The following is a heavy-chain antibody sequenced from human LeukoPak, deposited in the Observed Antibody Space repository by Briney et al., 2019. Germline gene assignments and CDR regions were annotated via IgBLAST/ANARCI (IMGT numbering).Heavy chain of an antibody. V-gene: IGHV3-11*01. CDR2: IDGSGSTM. J-gene: IGHJ5*02. CDR1: GFTFSDKY. CDR3: AGLFPTVTPWFDP. Sequence: GGSLTLSCAASGFTFSDKYMTWIRQAPGKGLEWLAHIDGSGSTMYYANSVKGRFTISRDNRKKSLSLQLNSLRAGDTAIYSCAGLFPTVTPWFDPWGQGTLVTVSS. D-gene: IGHD4-17*01.